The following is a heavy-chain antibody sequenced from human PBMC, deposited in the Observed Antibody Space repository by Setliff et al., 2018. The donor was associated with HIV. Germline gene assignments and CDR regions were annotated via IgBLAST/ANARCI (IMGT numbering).Heavy chain of an antibody. D-gene: IGHD1-1*01. V-gene: IGHV1-69*13. CDR2: IIPMFVTA. CDR1: GGNFRFYA. J-gene: IGHJ5*02. Sequence: PSVKVSCKASGGNFRFYAFSWVRQAPGQGLEWMGGIIPMFVTANYAQKFQDRVTITADESTSTAYMELSSLRFEDTAVYYCARAKATRQARPTNCFDPWGQGTLVTVSS. CDR3: ARAKATRQARPTNCFDP.